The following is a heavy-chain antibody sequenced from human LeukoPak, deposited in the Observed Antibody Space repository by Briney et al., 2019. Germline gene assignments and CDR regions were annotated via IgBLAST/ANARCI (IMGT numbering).Heavy chain of an antibody. CDR3: AKEAPLYCSGGSCGYYYYYYMDV. CDR1: GFTFSSYG. Sequence: GGSLRLSCAASGFTFSSYGMHWVRQAPGKGLEWVAFIRYDGSNKYYADSVKGRFTISRDNSKNTLYLQMNSLRAEDTAVYYCAKEAPLYCSGGSCGYYYYYYMDVWGKGTTVTLSS. V-gene: IGHV3-30*02. D-gene: IGHD2-15*01. J-gene: IGHJ6*03. CDR2: IRYDGSNK.